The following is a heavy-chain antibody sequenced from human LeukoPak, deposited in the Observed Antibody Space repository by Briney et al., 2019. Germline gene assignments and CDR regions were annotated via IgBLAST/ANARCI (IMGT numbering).Heavy chain of an antibody. Sequence: ASVKVSCKASASTFSTYAIHWVRQAPGQGLEWMGIINPSGGSTSYAQKFQGRVTLTRDMSTSTVYMDLSSLRSEDTAVYYCARDLVNYYDSSGYYPRGDRRYFDLWGRGTLVTVSS. CDR1: ASTFSTYA. CDR3: ARDLVNYYDSSGYYPRGDRRYFDL. CDR2: INPSGGST. J-gene: IGHJ2*01. D-gene: IGHD3-22*01. V-gene: IGHV1-46*01.